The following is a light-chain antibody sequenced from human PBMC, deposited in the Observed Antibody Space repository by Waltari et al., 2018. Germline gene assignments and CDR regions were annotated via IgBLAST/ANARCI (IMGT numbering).Light chain of an antibody. CDR1: QNVGRY. CDR2: DAS. J-gene: IGKJ2*01. CDR3: QQRRA. V-gene: IGKV3-11*01. Sequence: VLTQSPATLSLSPGETVTLSCRASQNVGRYLAWYQQKAGRAPRLLIYDASSRATGIPVRFSGSGSGTDFTLTITTLESEDVAVYYCQQRRAFGQGTKLEI.